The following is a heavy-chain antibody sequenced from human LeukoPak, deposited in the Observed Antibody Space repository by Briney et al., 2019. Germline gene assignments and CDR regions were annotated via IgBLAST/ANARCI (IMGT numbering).Heavy chain of an antibody. Sequence: PSETLSLTCTVSGGSISSYYWSWIRQPPGKGLEWIGYIYYSGSTNYNPSLKSRVTISVDTSKNRFSLKLSSVTAADTAVYYCARDLTAGHFGYWGQGTLVTVSS. V-gene: IGHV4-59*01. CDR3: ARDLTAGHFGY. CDR2: IYYSGST. D-gene: IGHD6-13*01. J-gene: IGHJ4*02. CDR1: GGSISSYY.